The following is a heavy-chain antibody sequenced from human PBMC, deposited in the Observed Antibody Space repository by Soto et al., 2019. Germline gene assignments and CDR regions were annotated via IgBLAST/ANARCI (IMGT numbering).Heavy chain of an antibody. Sequence: PSQTLSLTCAISGDSVSSNSAAWNWIRQSPSRGLEWLGRTYYRSKWYNDYAVSVKSRITINPDTSKNQFSLQLNSVTPEDTAVYSRPTEDLAAAGSCFDYWGQGTLVTVSS. CDR1: GDSVSSNSAA. CDR3: PTEDLAAAGSCFDY. CDR2: TYYRSKWYN. D-gene: IGHD6-13*01. J-gene: IGHJ4*02. V-gene: IGHV6-1*01.